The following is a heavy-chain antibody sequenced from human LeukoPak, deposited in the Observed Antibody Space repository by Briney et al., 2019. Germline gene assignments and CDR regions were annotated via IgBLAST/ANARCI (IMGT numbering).Heavy chain of an antibody. Sequence: GGSLRLSCAASGFTFSSYWMHWVRQDPGTGLVWVSCINSDGSSTSYADSVKGRFTISRDNSKNTLYLQMNSLRAEDTAVYYCAREGGGRGYSGYPKSGFFDYWGQGTLVTVSS. V-gene: IGHV3-74*01. CDR1: GFTFSSYW. J-gene: IGHJ4*02. CDR3: AREGGGRGYSGYPKSGFFDY. D-gene: IGHD5-12*01. CDR2: INSDGSST.